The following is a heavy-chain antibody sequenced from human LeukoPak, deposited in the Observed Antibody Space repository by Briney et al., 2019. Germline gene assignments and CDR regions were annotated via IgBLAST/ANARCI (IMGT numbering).Heavy chain of an antibody. V-gene: IGHV3-21*04. D-gene: IGHD6-6*01. CDR3: AKAYSSSLEGFDY. CDR2: ISSSSSYI. CDR1: GFTFSSYD. J-gene: IGHJ4*02. Sequence: PGGSLRLSCAASGFTFSSYDMHWVRQATGKGLEWVSSISSSSSYIYYADSVKGRFTISRDNSKNTLYLQMNSLRAEDTAVYYCAKAYSSSLEGFDYWGQGTLVTVSS.